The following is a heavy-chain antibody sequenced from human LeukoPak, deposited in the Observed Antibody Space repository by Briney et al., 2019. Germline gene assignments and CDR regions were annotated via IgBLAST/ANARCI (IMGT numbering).Heavy chain of an antibody. D-gene: IGHD3-16*01. CDR3: ARGVGGVREGFDI. CDR2: IFNSGSS. Sequence: SETLSLTCTVSGGSVSSESYHWSWIRQPPGKGLEWIAYIFNSGSSNYNPSLKSPVTISVDTYKNQFSLKLNSVTAADTAQYHCARGVGGVREGFDIWGQGTMVTVSS. CDR1: GGSVSSESYH. V-gene: IGHV4-61*01. J-gene: IGHJ3*02.